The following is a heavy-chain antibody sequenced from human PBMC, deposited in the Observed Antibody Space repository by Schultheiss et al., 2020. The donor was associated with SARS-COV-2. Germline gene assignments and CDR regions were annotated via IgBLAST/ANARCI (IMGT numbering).Heavy chain of an antibody. CDR2: MKQDGSEK. CDR3: TIPGRLMAYSTGDY. V-gene: IGHV3-7*01. Sequence: GESLKISCAASGFTFSRLWVRWVRQAPGKGLEWVANMKQDGSEKFYVDSVKGRFTTSTDNARNSVFLLLNSLRPDDTSFYYCTIPGRLMAYSTGDYWGQGTMVTVSS. D-gene: IGHD2-21*01. CDR1: GFTFSRLW. J-gene: IGHJ4*02.